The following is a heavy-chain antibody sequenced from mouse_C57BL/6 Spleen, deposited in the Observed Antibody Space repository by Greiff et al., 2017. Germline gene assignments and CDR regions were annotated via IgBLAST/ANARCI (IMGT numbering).Heavy chain of an antibody. J-gene: IGHJ1*03. D-gene: IGHD3-3*01. CDR3: ARYRGTWYFDV. CDR2: IRHKANGYST. V-gene: IGHV7-3*01. CDR1: GFTFTDYY. Sequence: DVQLVESGAGLVQPGGSLSLSCAASGFTFTDYYMSWVRQPPGKALEWLGFIRHKANGYSTEYSASVKGRFTISRDKSQSILYLQMSALRAEDSATYYCARYRGTWYFDVWGTGTTVTVSS.